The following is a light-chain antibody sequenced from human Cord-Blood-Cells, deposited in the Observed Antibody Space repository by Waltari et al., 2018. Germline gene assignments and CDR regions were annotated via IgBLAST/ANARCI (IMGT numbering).Light chain of an antibody. V-gene: IGKV1-39*01. J-gene: IGKJ1*01. Sequence: DIPMTQSPSSLSASVGDRVTITCRASQSISSYLNWYQQKPGKAPKLLIYATSRLQIGVPSSFSGSGSGSNFTLTISKLQPLDFATCYWRQSYRTRTFGQGTKVEIK. CDR3: RQSYRTRT. CDR2: ATS. CDR1: QSISSY.